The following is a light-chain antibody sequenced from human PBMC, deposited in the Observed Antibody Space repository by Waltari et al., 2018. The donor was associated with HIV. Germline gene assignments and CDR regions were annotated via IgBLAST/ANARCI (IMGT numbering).Light chain of an antibody. V-gene: IGLV1-40*01. CDR2: DNV. CDR1: SSNIGAGYD. CDR3: HSYDRSLGGSV. J-gene: IGLJ3*02. Sequence: SGAPGQRVTISCTGDSSNIGAGYDVHWYRQLPGTAPKLLISDNVNRPSGVPDRFSESTSGTSASLSITGLQAEDEADYYCHSYDRSLGGSVFGGGTKVTVL.